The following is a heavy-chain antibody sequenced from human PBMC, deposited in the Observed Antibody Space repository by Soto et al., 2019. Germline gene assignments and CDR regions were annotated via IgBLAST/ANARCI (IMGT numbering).Heavy chain of an antibody. D-gene: IGHD3-22*01. Sequence: PSETLSLTCTVSGGSISSYSCTWIRQPPGKGLDWIGYIYYSGSTNYNPSLKSRVTISVDTSKNQFSLKLSSVTAADTAVYYCASGDSRAFDYWGQGTLVTVS. CDR2: IYYSGST. CDR1: GGSISSYS. J-gene: IGHJ4*02. V-gene: IGHV4-59*01. CDR3: ASGDSRAFDY.